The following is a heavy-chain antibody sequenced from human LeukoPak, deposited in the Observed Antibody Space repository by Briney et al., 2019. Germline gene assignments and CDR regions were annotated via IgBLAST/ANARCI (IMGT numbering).Heavy chain of an antibody. J-gene: IGHJ4*02. D-gene: IGHD3-3*01. CDR3: AREPTEDFWSGFYSYFDF. CDR1: GGTFSSYA. CDR2: IIPSFGTA. V-gene: IGHV1-69*05. Sequence: SVKLSCKASGGTFSSYAISWVRQAPGQGLEWMGSIIPSFGTAQYAQKFQGRVTISTDESKSTAYMEMSSLRSEDTAVYYCAREPTEDFWSGFYSYFDFWGQGTLVTVSS.